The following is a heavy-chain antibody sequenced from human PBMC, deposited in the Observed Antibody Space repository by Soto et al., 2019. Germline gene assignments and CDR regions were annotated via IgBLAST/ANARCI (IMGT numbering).Heavy chain of an antibody. J-gene: IGHJ5*02. CDR2: IYSDGTT. CDR1: GGSISGYY. CDR3: ARDRGYRSGSFGS. D-gene: IGHD5-18*01. V-gene: IGHV4-4*07. Sequence: QVQLQESGPGLVKPSETLSLTCIVSGGSISGYYWSWIRQPAGKELEWIGRIYSDGTTNYNPSLKVRGTMSVDTSKKQISLKLTYVTAADTAMYYCARDRGYRSGSFGSWGQGVLVTVSS.